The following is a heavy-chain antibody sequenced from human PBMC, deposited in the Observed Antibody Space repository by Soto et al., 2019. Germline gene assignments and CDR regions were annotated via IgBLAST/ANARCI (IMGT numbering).Heavy chain of an antibody. J-gene: IGHJ4*02. Sequence: ASLKVSCNPSAYTFTIYRFIWVRQVPGQGREWMGCISAYSGNTNYAQKLQGRVTMTTDTSTSTAYMELGSLKSDDTAVYYCARDLSAGTAAYWGQGTLAPVSS. D-gene: IGHD1-7*01. CDR2: ISAYSGNT. CDR1: AYTFTIYR. V-gene: IGHV1-18*01. CDR3: ARDLSAGTAAY.